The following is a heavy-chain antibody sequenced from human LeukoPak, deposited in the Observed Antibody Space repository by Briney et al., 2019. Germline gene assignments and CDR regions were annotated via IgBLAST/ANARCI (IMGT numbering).Heavy chain of an antibody. CDR2: MNPNSGNT. V-gene: IGHV1-8*01. CDR1: GYTFTSYD. J-gene: IGHJ6*03. Sequence: GASVKVSCKASGYTFTSYDINWVRQATGQGLEWMGWMNPNSGNTGYAQKFQGRVTMTRNTSISTAYMELSNLRSEDTAVYYCARDGLLPYYYYMDVWGKGTTVTVSS. D-gene: IGHD2-15*01. CDR3: ARDGLLPYYYYMDV.